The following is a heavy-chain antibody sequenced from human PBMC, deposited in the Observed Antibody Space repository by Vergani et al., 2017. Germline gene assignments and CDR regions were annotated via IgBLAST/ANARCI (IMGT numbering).Heavy chain of an antibody. V-gene: IGHV1-69*01. J-gene: IGHJ3*02. D-gene: IGHD2-2*01. CDR1: GGTFSSYA. CDR2: IIPIFGTA. Sequence: QVQLVQSGAEVKKPGSSVKVSCKASGGTFSSYAISWVRQAPGQGLEWMGGIIPIFGTANYAQKFQGRVTITADESTSTAYMELSSLRSEDTAVYYYASPSGYCSSTSCSNAFDIWGQGTMVTVSS. CDR3: ASPSGYCSSTSCSNAFDI.